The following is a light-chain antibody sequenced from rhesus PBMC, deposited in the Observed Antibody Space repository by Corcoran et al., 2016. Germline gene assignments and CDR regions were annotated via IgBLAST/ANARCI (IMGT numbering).Light chain of an antibody. CDR2: DAS. CDR3: LQHNSYPYS. V-gene: IGKV1-28*02. Sequence: DIQMTQSPSSLSASVGDTVTITCRASQGIGRYLNWFQQKPGRAPKLLVYDASRLGCGVPSRFSGSGFGTDVTLTITSLQPEDFGTYSCLQHNSYPYSFGQETKVEIK. J-gene: IGKJ2*01. CDR1: QGIGRY.